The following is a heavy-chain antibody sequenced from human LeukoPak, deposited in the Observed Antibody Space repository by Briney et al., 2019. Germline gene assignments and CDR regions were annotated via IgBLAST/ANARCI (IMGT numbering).Heavy chain of an antibody. CDR2: IYYSGST. CDR3: ARRRYSGSYSTYYFVY. Sequence: SETLSLTCAVSGGSISSVSYYWGWIRQPPGKGLEWIGSIYYSGSTYYNPSLKSRVTISVDTSKNQFSLKLSSVTAADTAVYYCARRRYSGSYSTYYFVYWGQGTLVTVSS. V-gene: IGHV4-39*01. CDR1: GGSISSVSYY. J-gene: IGHJ4*02. D-gene: IGHD1-26*01.